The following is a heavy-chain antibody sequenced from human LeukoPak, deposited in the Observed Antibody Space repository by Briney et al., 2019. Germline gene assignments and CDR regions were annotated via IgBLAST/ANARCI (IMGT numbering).Heavy chain of an antibody. Sequence: SETLSLTCAVSGGSISSGGYSWSWIRQPPGKGLEWIGYIYYSGSTYYNPSLKSRVTISVDTSKNQFSLRLSSVTAADTAVYYCARGRVRVGARPDFYYYSFMDVWGKGATVTVSS. CDR1: GGSISSGGYS. D-gene: IGHD1-26*01. CDR3: ARGRVRVGARPDFYYYSFMDV. V-gene: IGHV4-30-4*07. CDR2: IYYSGST. J-gene: IGHJ6*03.